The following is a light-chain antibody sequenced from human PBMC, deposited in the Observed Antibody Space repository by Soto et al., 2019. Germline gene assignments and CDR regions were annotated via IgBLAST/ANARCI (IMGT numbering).Light chain of an antibody. V-gene: IGLV2-14*01. J-gene: IGLJ3*02. Sequence: QSVLTQPASVSGSPGQSITISCTGTSSDIGGYNYVSWYQQHPGKAPKLMIYEVSNRPSGVSSRFSGSKSGNTASLTISGLQAEDEGDYYCSSYTSSSTWVFGGGTQLTVL. CDR3: SSYTSSSTWV. CDR2: EVS. CDR1: SSDIGGYNY.